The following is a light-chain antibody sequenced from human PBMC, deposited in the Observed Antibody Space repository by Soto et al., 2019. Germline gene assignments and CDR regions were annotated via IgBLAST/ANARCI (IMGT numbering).Light chain of an antibody. CDR1: QSLLHHNGNNY. J-gene: IGKJ5*01. CDR3: MQALEIPPT. CDR2: LAS. V-gene: IGKV2-28*01. Sequence: DIVVTQSPLYLPVTPGEPASISCRSSQSLLHHNGNNYLDWYLQKPGQSPQLLFYLASVRAYGVPDRFSGSGSGTDFTLKISRVEAEDVGIYYCMQALEIPPTFGQGTRLEIK.